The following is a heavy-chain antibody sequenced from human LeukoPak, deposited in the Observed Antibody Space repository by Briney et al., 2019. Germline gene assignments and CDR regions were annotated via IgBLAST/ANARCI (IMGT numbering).Heavy chain of an antibody. CDR2: IWYDGSNK. CDR3: ARDRPTGEEAWPFDY. CDR1: GFSFSSFA. D-gene: IGHD4-11*01. J-gene: IGHJ4*02. Sequence: GTSLRLSCAASGFSFSSFAMHWVRQAPGKGLEWVAVIWYDGSNKYYADSVKGRFTISRDNSIHTLYLQMNSLRDEDTAVYYCARDRPTGEEAWPFDYWGQGTLVTVSS. V-gene: IGHV3-33*01.